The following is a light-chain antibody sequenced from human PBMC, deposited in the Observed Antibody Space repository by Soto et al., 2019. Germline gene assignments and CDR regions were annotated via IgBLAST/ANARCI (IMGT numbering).Light chain of an antibody. V-gene: IGLV2-18*02. CDR1: SSGVGKYDR. CDR3: SSYMSTSRYV. CDR2: EVI. J-gene: IGLJ1*01. Sequence: QSVLTQPPSVSGSPGQSVTISCTGTSSGVGKYDRVSWYQQPPGTAPKLIIYEVINRPSGVPARFSGSKSGNTASLTISELQAEDEADYYCSSYMSTSRYVFGAGTKVTVL.